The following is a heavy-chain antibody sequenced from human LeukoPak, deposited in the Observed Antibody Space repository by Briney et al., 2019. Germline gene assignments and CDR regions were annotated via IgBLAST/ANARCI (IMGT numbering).Heavy chain of an antibody. Sequence: TGGSLRLSCAASGFTFSSYSMNWVRQAPGKGLEWVSSISSSSSYIYYADSVKGRFTISRDNAKNSLYLQMNSLRAEDTAVYYCARDRERLFDYWGQGTLVTVSS. J-gene: IGHJ4*02. CDR3: ARDRERLFDY. CDR2: ISSSSSYI. V-gene: IGHV3-21*01. CDR1: GFTFSSYS. D-gene: IGHD6-25*01.